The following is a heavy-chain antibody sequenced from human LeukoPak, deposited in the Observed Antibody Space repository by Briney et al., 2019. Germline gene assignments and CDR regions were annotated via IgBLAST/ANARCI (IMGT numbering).Heavy chain of an antibody. CDR2: IYHSGST. V-gene: IGHV4-38-2*01. CDR1: GYSISSGYY. J-gene: IGHJ4*02. Sequence: PSETLSLTXAVSGYSISSGYYWGWIRQPPGKGLERIGSIYHSGSTYYNPSLKSRVTISVDTSKNQFSLKLSSVTAADTAVYYCARYYYDSSGYSTADTDYWGQGTLVTVSS. D-gene: IGHD3-22*01. CDR3: ARYYYDSSGYSTADTDY.